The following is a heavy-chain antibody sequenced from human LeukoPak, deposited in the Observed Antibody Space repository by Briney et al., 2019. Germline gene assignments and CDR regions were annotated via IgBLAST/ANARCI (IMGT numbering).Heavy chain of an antibody. CDR1: GGSISSGGYY. Sequence: SQTLSLTCTVSGGSISSGGYYWSWIRQHPGKGLEWIGYIYYSGSTYYNPSLKSRVTISVDTSKNQFSLKLSSVPAADTAVYYCARRGRSYFAYWGQGTLVTVSS. CDR2: IYYSGST. J-gene: IGHJ4*02. V-gene: IGHV4-31*03. CDR3: ARRGRSYFAY.